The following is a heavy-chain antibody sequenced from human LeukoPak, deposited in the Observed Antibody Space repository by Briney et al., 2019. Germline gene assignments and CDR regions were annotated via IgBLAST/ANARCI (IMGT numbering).Heavy chain of an antibody. D-gene: IGHD3-22*01. J-gene: IGHJ4*02. CDR2: IYTSGST. V-gene: IGHV4-4*07. CDR1: GGSFSSYY. Sequence: PSETLSLTCAVYGGSFSSYYWSWIRQPAGKGLEWIGRIYTSGSTNYNPSLKSRVTMSVDTSKNQFSLKLSSVTAADTAVYYCARDTYYYDSSGPKYDYWGQGTLVTVSS. CDR3: ARDTYYYDSSGPKYDY.